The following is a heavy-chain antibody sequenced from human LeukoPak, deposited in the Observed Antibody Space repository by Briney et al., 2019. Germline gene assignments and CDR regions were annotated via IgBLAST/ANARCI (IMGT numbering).Heavy chain of an antibody. CDR2: ISGSGGST. J-gene: IGHJ4*02. D-gene: IGHD3-3*02. CDR3: AKLSLASEAGQFDY. CDR1: GFTFSSYA. Sequence: GASLRLSCAASGFTFSSYAMSWVRQAPGKGLEWVSAISGSGGSTYYADSVKGRFTISKDNSTNTLYLHRNSLRAEDTAVYDCAKLSLASEAGQFDYWGQGTLVTVSS. V-gene: IGHV3-23*01.